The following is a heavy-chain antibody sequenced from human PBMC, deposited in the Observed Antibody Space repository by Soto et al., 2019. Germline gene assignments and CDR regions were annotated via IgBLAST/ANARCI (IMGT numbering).Heavy chain of an antibody. D-gene: IGHD3-10*01. V-gene: IGHV4-4*07. CDR1: GGSISGYY. CDR2: LYTMGST. J-gene: IGHJ6*02. CDR3: ARGRDYGLGTNRHYYGMDV. Sequence: SETLSLTCTVSGGSISGYYWSWIRQPAGKGLEWIGRLYTMGSTNYNPSLQSRVTMSVDTSKNEFSLKVSSVTAADTAVYFCARGRDYGLGTNRHYYGMDVWGQGTTVTVSS.